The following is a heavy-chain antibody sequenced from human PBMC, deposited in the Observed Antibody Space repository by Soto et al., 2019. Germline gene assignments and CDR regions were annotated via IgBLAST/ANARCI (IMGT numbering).Heavy chain of an antibody. CDR2: TAYTGNT. CDR3: ARVMGYSSTPDAFDI. CDR1: VGSITSYH. J-gene: IGHJ3*02. Sequence: SEALSLSCIVSVGSITSYHCSWIRQFLGKGLEWIAYTAYTGNTNYNPSLKSRVTISVDTSKNQFSLKLSSVTAADTAVYYCARVMGYSSTPDAFDIWGQGTMVTVSS. V-gene: IGHV4-59*01. D-gene: IGHD6-13*01.